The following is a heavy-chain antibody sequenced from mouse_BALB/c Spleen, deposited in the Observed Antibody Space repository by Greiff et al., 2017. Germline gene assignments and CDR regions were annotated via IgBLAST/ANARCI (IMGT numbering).Heavy chain of an antibody. V-gene: IGHV3-2*02. D-gene: IGHD1-1*01. CDR2: ISYSGST. Sequence: EVQRVESGPGLVKPSQSLSLTCTVTGYSITSDYAWNWIRQFPGNKLEWMGYISYSGSTSYNPSLKSRISITRDTSKNQFFLQLNSVTTEDTATYYCARNYGSSTVFAYWGQGTLVTVSA. CDR1: GYSITSDYA. CDR3: ARNYGSSTVFAY. J-gene: IGHJ3*01.